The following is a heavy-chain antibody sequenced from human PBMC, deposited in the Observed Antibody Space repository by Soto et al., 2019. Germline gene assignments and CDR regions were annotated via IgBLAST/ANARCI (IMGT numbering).Heavy chain of an antibody. D-gene: IGHD1-26*01. CDR3: TTARGTYCAEYFQH. V-gene: IGHV3-15*01. J-gene: IGHJ1*01. Sequence: EVQLVESGGGLVKPGGSLRLSCAASGFTFTNAWMSWVRQAPGKGLEWVGRIKSKTDGGTTDYAAPVKGRFTISRDDSKNTLYLQMNSLKTADTAVYYCTTARGTYCAEYFQHWGQGTLVTVSS. CDR1: GFTFTNAW. CDR2: IKSKTDGGTT.